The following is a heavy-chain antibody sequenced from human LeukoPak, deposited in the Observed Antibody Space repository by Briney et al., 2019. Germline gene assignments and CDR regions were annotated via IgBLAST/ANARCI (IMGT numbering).Heavy chain of an antibody. D-gene: IGHD3-9*01. CDR3: ATDPGYFEANSFDY. CDR1: GFTFSSYW. V-gene: IGHV3-7*01. Sequence: PGGSLRLSCAASGFTFSSYWMSWVRQAPGKGLEWVAHIKQDGSEKYYVDSVKGRFTISRDNAKNSLYLQMNSLRAEDTAVYYCATDPGYFEANSFDYWGQGTLVTVSS. J-gene: IGHJ4*02. CDR2: IKQDGSEK.